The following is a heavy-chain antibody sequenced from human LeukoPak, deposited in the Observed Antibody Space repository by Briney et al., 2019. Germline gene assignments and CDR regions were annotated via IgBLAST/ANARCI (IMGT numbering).Heavy chain of an antibody. D-gene: IGHD5-18*01. CDR3: AREVDTAMVTRIDP. CDR2: IYHSGST. V-gene: IGHV4-61*08. J-gene: IGHJ5*02. Sequence: SETLPLTCTVSGGSISSGGYYWSWIRQPPGKGLEWIGYIYHSGSTNYNPSLKSRVTISVDTSKNQFSLKLSSVTAADTAVYYCAREVDTAMVTRIDPWGQGTLVTVSS. CDR1: GGSISSGGYY.